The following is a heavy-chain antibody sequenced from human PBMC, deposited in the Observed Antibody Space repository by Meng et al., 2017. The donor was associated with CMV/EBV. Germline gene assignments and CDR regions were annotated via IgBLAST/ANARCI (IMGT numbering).Heavy chain of an antibody. V-gene: IGHV1-2*02. CDR1: GYIFTGYY. Sequence: ASVKVSCKASGYIFTGYYMHWVRQAPGQGLEWMGWINPNSGGTNYAQKFQGRVTMTRDTSISTAYMELSRLRSDDTAVYYCARDSAVRYSSSWYPIRYWGQGTLVTVSS. CDR3: ARDSAVRYSSSWYPIRY. CDR2: INPNSGGT. J-gene: IGHJ4*02. D-gene: IGHD6-13*01.